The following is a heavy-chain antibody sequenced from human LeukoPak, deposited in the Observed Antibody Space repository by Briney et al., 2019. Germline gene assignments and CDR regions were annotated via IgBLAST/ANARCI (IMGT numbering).Heavy chain of an antibody. CDR1: GGSIRSYY. CDR2: IYYSGSA. D-gene: IGHD4-23*01. Sequence: SETLSLTCTVSGGSIRSYYWSWIRQLPGKGLECIGYIYYSGSANYNPSLMSRVTMSVDTSKNQFSLQLSSVTAADTAVYYCARHSNYAGTSASFDLWGQGTLVTVSS. V-gene: IGHV4-59*01. J-gene: IGHJ3*01. CDR3: ARHSNYAGTSASFDL.